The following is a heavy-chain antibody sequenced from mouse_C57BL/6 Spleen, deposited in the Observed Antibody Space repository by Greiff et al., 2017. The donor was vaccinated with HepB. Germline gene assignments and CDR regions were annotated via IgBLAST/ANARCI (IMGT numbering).Heavy chain of an antibody. J-gene: IGHJ1*03. Sequence: EVKLVESGGGLVQPGGSLKLSCAASGFTFSDYYMYWVRQTPEKRLEWVAYISNGGGSTYYPDTVKGRFTISRDNAKNTLYLQMSRLKSEDTAMYYCARGLLPYWYFDVWGTGTTVTVSS. V-gene: IGHV5-12*01. D-gene: IGHD1-1*01. CDR2: ISNGGGST. CDR3: ARGLLPYWYFDV. CDR1: GFTFSDYY.